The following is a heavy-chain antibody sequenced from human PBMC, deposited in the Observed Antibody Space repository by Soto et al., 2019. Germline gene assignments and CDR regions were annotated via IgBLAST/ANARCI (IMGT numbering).Heavy chain of an antibody. CDR2: ISSSSSYI. J-gene: IGHJ4*02. CDR3: ASPAISTLRTDYFDY. V-gene: IGHV3-21*01. Sequence: EVQLVESGGGLVKPGGSLSLSCAASGFTFSGYSMNWVRQAPGKGLEWVSSISSSSSYIYYADSVKGRFTISRDNAKNSLYLQMNSLRAEDTAVYYCASPAISTLRTDYFDYWGQGTLVTVSS. D-gene: IGHD4-17*01. CDR1: GFTFSGYS.